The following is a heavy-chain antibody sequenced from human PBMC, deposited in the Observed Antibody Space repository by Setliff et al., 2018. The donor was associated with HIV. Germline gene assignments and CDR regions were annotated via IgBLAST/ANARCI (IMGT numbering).Heavy chain of an antibody. V-gene: IGHV3-23*01. CDR3: APLVGATGAPSY. CDR2: ISDNGGST. D-gene: IGHD1-26*01. Sequence: GGSLRLSCAVSGFTFSTYAMIWVRQAPGKGLEWVSLISDNGGSTYYADSVKGRFTIARDNSKNTLYLQMNSLRAEDTAVYYCAPLVGATGAPSYWGQGTLVTVSS. CDR1: GFTFSTYA. J-gene: IGHJ4*02.